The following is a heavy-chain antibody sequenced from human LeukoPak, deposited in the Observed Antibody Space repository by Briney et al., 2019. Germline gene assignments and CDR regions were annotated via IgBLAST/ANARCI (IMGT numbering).Heavy chain of an antibody. CDR3: ARGARGPMVRGVTFDY. V-gene: IGHV3-30*05. CDR1: GFTFNSYS. CDR2: ISYDGSNK. D-gene: IGHD3-10*01. Sequence: PGGSLRLSCAASGFTFNSYSMNWVRQAPGKGLEWVAVISYDGSNKYYADSVKGRFTISRDNSKNTLYLQMNSLRAEDTAVYYCARGARGPMVRGVTFDYWGQGTLVTVSS. J-gene: IGHJ4*02.